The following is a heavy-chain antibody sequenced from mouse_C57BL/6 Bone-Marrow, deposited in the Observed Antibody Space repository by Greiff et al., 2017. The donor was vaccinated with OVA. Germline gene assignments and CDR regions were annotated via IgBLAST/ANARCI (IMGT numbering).Heavy chain of an antibody. D-gene: IGHD2-5*01. CDR2: IHPNSGST. CDR3: ARDYCSNGWYFDV. V-gene: IGHV1-64*01. CDR1: GYTFTSYW. J-gene: IGHJ1*03. Sequence: VQLQQPGAELVKPGASVKLSCKASGYTFTSYWMHWVKQRPGQGLEWIGMIHPNSGSTNYNEKFKSKATLTVDKSSSTAYMQLSSLTSEDSAVYYCARDYCSNGWYFDVWGTGTTVTVSS.